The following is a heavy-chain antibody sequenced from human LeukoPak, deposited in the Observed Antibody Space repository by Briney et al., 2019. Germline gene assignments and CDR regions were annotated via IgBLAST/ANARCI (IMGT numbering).Heavy chain of an antibody. CDR3: ARLGACSSTSCSLFDY. V-gene: IGHV1-69*05. CDR2: IIPIFGTA. J-gene: IGHJ4*02. Sequence: ASVKVSCKASGGTFSSYAISWVRQAPGQGLEWMGGIIPIFGTANYAQKFQGRVTITTDESTSTAYMELSSLRSEDTAVYYCARLGACSSTSCSLFDYWGQGTLVTVSS. D-gene: IGHD2-2*01. CDR1: GGTFSSYA.